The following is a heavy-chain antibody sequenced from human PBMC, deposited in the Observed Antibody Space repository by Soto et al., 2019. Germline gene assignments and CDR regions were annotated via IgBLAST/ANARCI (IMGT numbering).Heavy chain of an antibody. CDR2: SSGYNGNT. V-gene: IGHV1-18*01. CDR1: GYTFTSYG. D-gene: IGHD2-21*02. CDR3: ARDKGAYCGGDCYSTWFDP. Sequence: QVQLVQSGAEVKKPGASVKVSCKASGYTFTSYGISWVRQAPGQGLEWMGWSSGYNGNTNYAQKLQGRVTMTTDTSTSKDYIEHRSLRCDDTAVYYCARDKGAYCGGDCYSTWFDPWGQGTLVTVSS. J-gene: IGHJ5*02.